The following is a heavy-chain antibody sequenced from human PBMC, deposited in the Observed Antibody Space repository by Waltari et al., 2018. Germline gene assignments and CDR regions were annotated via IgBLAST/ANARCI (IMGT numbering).Heavy chain of an antibody. CDR2: IYHSGST. J-gene: IGHJ4*02. CDR1: GYSISSGYY. D-gene: IGHD3-3*01. CDR3: ARLVVGYYDFWSGYPDY. V-gene: IGHV4-38-2*01. Sequence: QVQLQESGPELVKPSETLSLTCAVSGYSISSGYYWGWIRQPPGKGLEWIGSIYHSGSTYYNPSLKSRVTISVDTSKNQFSLKLSSVTAADTAVYYCARLVVGYYDFWSGYPDYWGQGTLVTVSS.